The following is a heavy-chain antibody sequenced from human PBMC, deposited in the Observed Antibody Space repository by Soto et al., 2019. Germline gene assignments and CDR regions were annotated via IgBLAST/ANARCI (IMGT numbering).Heavy chain of an antibody. CDR3: AKDSWDSSGWTGYYYYYGMDV. D-gene: IGHD6-19*01. Sequence: GGSLRLSCAASGFTFSSYAMSWVRQAPGKGLEWVSAISGSGGSTYYADSVKGRFTISRDNSKNTLYLQMNSLRAEDTAVYYCAKDSWDSSGWTGYYYYYGMDVWGQGTTVTVSS. V-gene: IGHV3-23*01. J-gene: IGHJ6*02. CDR1: GFTFSSYA. CDR2: ISGSGGST.